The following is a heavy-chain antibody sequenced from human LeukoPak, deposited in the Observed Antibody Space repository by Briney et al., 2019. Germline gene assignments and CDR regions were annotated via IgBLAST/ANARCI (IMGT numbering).Heavy chain of an antibody. J-gene: IGHJ6*02. Sequence: ASVKVSCKASGYTFTGYYMHWVRQAPGQGLEWMGWINPNSGGTNYAQKFQGRVTMTRDTSISTAYTELSRLRSDDTAVYYCARDQGPLSCSSTSCRDSSPNTYGMDVWGQGTTVTVSS. V-gene: IGHV1-2*02. CDR3: ARDQGPLSCSSTSCRDSSPNTYGMDV. CDR2: INPNSGGT. D-gene: IGHD2-2*01. CDR1: GYTFTGYY.